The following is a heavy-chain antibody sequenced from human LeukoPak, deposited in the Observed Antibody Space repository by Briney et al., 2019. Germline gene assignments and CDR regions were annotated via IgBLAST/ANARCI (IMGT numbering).Heavy chain of an antibody. J-gene: IGHJ5*02. CDR2: INHSGST. Sequence: PSENLSLTCAVYGGSFSGYYWSWIRQPPGKGLEWIGEINHSGSTNYNPSLKSRVTISVDTSKNQFSLKLSSVTAADTAVYYCASDYYDSSGHGWFDPWGQGTLVTVSS. V-gene: IGHV4-34*01. D-gene: IGHD3-22*01. CDR3: ASDYYDSSGHGWFDP. CDR1: GGSFSGYY.